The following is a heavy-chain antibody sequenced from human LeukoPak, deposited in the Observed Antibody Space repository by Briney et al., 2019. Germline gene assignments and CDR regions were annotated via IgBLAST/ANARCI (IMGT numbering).Heavy chain of an antibody. CDR3: ARDMGDYENNWFDP. CDR2: IYYSGST. Sequence: SETLSLTCTVSGGSFSSYYWSWIRQPPGNGLEWIGYIYYSGSTNYNPSLNSRVTISVDTSKNQFSLKLSSVTAADTAVYYCARDMGDYENNWFDPWGQGTLVTVSP. J-gene: IGHJ5*02. D-gene: IGHD4-17*01. CDR1: GGSFSSYY. V-gene: IGHV4-59*01.